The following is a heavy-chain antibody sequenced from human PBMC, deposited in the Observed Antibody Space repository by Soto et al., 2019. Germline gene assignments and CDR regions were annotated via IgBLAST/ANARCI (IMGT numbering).Heavy chain of an antibody. J-gene: IGHJ5*02. V-gene: IGHV3-33*01. CDR3: ARDYFGIVVVPAASRGNWFDP. CDR1: GFPFSSYG. Sequence: GGSRSLSCAASGFPFSSYGMHWVRHAPGKGLEWVAVIWYDGSNKYYADSVKGRFTISRDNSKNTLYLQMNSLRAEDTAVYYCARDYFGIVVVPAASRGNWFDPWGQGTLVTVSS. CDR2: IWYDGSNK. D-gene: IGHD2-2*01.